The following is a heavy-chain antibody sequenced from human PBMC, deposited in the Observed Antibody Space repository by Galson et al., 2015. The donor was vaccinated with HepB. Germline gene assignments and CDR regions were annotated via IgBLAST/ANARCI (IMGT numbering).Heavy chain of an antibody. J-gene: IGHJ4*02. CDR3: ARAPGSGWYRYYFGY. CDR1: GYTFTSYY. V-gene: IGHV1-46*01. D-gene: IGHD6-19*01. Sequence: SVKVSCKASGYTFTSYYMHWVRQAPGQGLEWMGIINPSGGSTSYAQKFQGRVTMTRDTSTSTVYMELSSLRSEDTAVYYCARAPGSGWYRYYFGYWGQGTLVTVSS. CDR2: INPSGGST.